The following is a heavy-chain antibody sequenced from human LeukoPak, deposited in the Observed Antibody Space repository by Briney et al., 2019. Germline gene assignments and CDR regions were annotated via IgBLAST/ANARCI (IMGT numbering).Heavy chain of an antibody. CDR2: IIPIFGTA. J-gene: IGHJ1*01. Sequence: SVKVSCKASGGTFSSYAISWVRQAPGQGLEWMGGIIPIFGTANYAQKFQGRVTITADESTSTAYMELSSLRSEDTAVYYCARGWSSGYREYFQHWGQGTLVTVSS. V-gene: IGHV1-69*13. CDR3: ARGWSSGYREYFQH. CDR1: GGTFSSYA. D-gene: IGHD3-22*01.